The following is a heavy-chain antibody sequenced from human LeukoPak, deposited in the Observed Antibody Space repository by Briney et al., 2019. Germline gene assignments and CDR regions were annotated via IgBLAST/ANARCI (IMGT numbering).Heavy chain of an antibody. V-gene: IGHV4-31*03. Sequence: TSETLSLTCTVSGGSISSGGYYWSWIRQHPGKGLEWIGYIYYSGSTYYNPSLKSRVTISVDTSKNQFSLKLSSVTAADTAVYYCARDPTVNAFDIWGQGTMVTVPS. J-gene: IGHJ3*02. D-gene: IGHD4-17*01. CDR3: ARDPTVNAFDI. CDR1: GGSISSGGYY. CDR2: IYYSGST.